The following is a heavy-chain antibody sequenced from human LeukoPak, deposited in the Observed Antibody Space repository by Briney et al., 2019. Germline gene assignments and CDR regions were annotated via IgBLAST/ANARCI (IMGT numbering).Heavy chain of an antibody. J-gene: IGHJ4*02. V-gene: IGHV3-23*01. CDR1: GFTFSHYG. Sequence: TGGSLRLSCAASGFTFSHYGMTWVRQAPGKGLEWVSAISGSGGSTYYAGSVKGRFTISRDNSKNTLYPQMNSLRADDTAVYYCAKSHHVTAIDYWGQGTLVTVSS. CDR3: AKSHHVTAIDY. CDR2: ISGSGGST. D-gene: IGHD2-21*02.